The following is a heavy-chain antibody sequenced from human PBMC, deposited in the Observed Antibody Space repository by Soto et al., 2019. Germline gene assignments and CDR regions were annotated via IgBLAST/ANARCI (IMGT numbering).Heavy chain of an antibody. V-gene: IGHV3-11*05. Sequence: PGWSLRLSCAASGFTLSDYYMSWIRQAPGKGLEWVSYISSSTSHTNYADSVKGRFTVSRDNAKNSLFLQMNSLRAEDTAVYYCARGRGAAADYFDFWGQGTLVTVSS. CDR1: GFTLSDYY. CDR3: ARGRGAAADYFDF. CDR2: ISSSTSHT. D-gene: IGHD6-13*01. J-gene: IGHJ4*02.